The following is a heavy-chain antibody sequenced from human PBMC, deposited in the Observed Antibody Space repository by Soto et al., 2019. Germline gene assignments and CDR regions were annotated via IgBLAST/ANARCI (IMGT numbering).Heavy chain of an antibody. V-gene: IGHV1-69*12. Sequence: QVQLVQSGAEVKKPGSSVKVSCKASGGTFSSYPISWVRQAPGQGLEWMGGIIPIFGTANYAQKFQGRVAVTADDGTSTAYMGLSGPRSEDRAVYYCARVGSGFWSGPFSPGGMAVGGEGTTVTVS. CDR2: IIPIFGTA. J-gene: IGHJ6*02. CDR3: ARVGSGFWSGPFSPGGMAV. CDR1: GGTFSSYP. D-gene: IGHD3-3*01.